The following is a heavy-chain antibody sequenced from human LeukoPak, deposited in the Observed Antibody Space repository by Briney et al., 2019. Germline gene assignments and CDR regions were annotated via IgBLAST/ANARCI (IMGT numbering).Heavy chain of an antibody. CDR1: GFTFDDYG. CDR2: ISSSSSYI. D-gene: IGHD5-24*01. V-gene: IGHV3-21*01. Sequence: PGGSLRLSCAASGFTFDDYGMSWVRQAPGKGLEWVSSISSSSSYIYYADSVKGRFTISRDNAKNSLYLQMNSLRAEDTAVYYCARDPKGWRQGRGAFDIWGQGTMVTVSS. J-gene: IGHJ3*02. CDR3: ARDPKGWRQGRGAFDI.